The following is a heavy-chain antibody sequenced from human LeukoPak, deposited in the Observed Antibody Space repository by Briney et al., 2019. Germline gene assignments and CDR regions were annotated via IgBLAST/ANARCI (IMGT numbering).Heavy chain of an antibody. Sequence: PGGSLRLSCAASGFTFNSYEMNWVRQAPGKGLEWVSYISSSGSTIYYADSVKGRFTISRDNAKNSLYLQMNSLRAEDTAVYYCARDLIVVVPAAAIYYYYGMDVWGQGTTVTVSS. CDR2: ISSSGSTI. CDR1: GFTFNSYE. D-gene: IGHD2-2*01. V-gene: IGHV3-48*03. CDR3: ARDLIVVVPAAAIYYYYGMDV. J-gene: IGHJ6*02.